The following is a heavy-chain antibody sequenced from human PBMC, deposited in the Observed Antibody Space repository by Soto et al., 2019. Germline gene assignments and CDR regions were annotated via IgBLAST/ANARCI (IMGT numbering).Heavy chain of an antibody. CDR1: GFTFSSYG. D-gene: IGHD6-13*01. Sequence: QVQLVESGGGVVQPVRSLRLSCAASGFTFSSYGMHWVRQAPGKGLEWVAVIWYDGSNKYYADSVKGRFTISRDNSKNTLYLQMNSLRAEDTAVYYCARVGSSWCFDYWGQGTLVTVSS. CDR2: IWYDGSNK. CDR3: ARVGSSWCFDY. J-gene: IGHJ4*02. V-gene: IGHV3-33*01.